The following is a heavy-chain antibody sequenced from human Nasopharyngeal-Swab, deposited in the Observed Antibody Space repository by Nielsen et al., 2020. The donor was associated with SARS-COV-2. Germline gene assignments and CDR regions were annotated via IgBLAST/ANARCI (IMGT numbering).Heavy chain of an antibody. CDR3: ANVRVASAGTFDF. Sequence: VRQAAGKGPEWIGEIHRGGTTNYNPSLESRVTISLDKPKNQFSLRLNSVTAADTAVYYCANVRVASAGTFDFWGLGTLVTVSS. D-gene: IGHD6-13*01. CDR2: IHRGGTT. J-gene: IGHJ4*02. V-gene: IGHV4-4*02.